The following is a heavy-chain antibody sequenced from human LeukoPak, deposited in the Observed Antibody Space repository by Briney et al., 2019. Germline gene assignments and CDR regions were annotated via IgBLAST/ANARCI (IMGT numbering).Heavy chain of an antibody. D-gene: IGHD6-25*01. CDR3: ARSSRGHFHYYYYGMDV. CDR2: IIPIFGTA. V-gene: IGHV1-69*13. CDR1: GSTFSSYA. Sequence: SVKVSCKASGSTFSSYAISWVRQAPGQGLEWMGGIIPIFGTANYAQKFQGRVTITADESTSTAYMELSSLRSEDTAVYYCARSSRGHFHYYYYGMDVWGQGTTVTVSS. J-gene: IGHJ6*02.